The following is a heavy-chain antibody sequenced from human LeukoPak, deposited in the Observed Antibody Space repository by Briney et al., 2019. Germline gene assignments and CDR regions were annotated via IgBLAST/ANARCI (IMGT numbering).Heavy chain of an antibody. J-gene: IGHJ4*02. CDR2: IRYDGSNK. Sequence: GGSLRLSCAASGFTFSSYGMHWVRQAPGKGLEWVAFIRYDGSNKYYADSVKGQFTISRDNSKNTLYLQMNSLRAEDTAVYYCAKADTLSIAVADWGQGTLVTVS. D-gene: IGHD6-19*01. CDR1: GFTFSSYG. CDR3: AKADTLSIAVAD. V-gene: IGHV3-30*02.